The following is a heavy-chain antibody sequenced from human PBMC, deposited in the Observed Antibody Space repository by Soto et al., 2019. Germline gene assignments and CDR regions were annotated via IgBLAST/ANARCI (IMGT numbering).Heavy chain of an antibody. V-gene: IGHV3-7*03. CDR1: GSTFSRYW. Sequence: GSLRLSCAAFGSTFSRYWMNWVRQAPGKGLEWVANINQDGSETSYVDSVKGRFSISRDNAKNSLHLQMNSLRADDTAVYYCATGQWELDYWGQGTLVTVSS. J-gene: IGHJ4*02. D-gene: IGHD1-26*01. CDR2: INQDGSET. CDR3: ATGQWELDY.